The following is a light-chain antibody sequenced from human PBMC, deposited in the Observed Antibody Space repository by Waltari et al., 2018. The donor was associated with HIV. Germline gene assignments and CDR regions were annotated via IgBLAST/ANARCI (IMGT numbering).Light chain of an antibody. CDR1: QSVSSN. V-gene: IGKV3-15*01. J-gene: IGKJ2*01. CDR2: GAS. Sequence: EIVMTQSPATLSVSPGERATLSCRASQSVSSNFAWYQQKPGQAPRLLIYGASTRATGIPARFRGSGSGTEFTRTISSLQSEDFAVYYCQQYNNWPDTFGQGTKLEIK. CDR3: QQYNNWPDT.